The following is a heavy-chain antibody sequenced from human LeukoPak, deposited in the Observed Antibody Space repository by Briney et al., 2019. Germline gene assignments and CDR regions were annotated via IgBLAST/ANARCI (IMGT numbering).Heavy chain of an antibody. CDR3: ARLRAFDAFDI. Sequence: GGSLRLSCAASGFTFSDYYMSWIRQAPGKGLEWVSYISTSGSTIYYADSVKGRFTISRDNAKNSLYLQMNSLRAEDTAVYYCARLRAFDAFDIWGQGTMVTVSS. J-gene: IGHJ3*02. CDR1: GFTFSDYY. V-gene: IGHV3-11*04. CDR2: ISTSGSTI.